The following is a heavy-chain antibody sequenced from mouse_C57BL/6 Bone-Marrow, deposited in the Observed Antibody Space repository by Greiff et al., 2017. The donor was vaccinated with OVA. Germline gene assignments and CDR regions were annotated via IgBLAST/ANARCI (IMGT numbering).Heavy chain of an antibody. Sequence: VQLQQSGPELAKPGASVKIPCKASGYTFTDYNMDWVKQSHGKSLEWIGDLNSNNGGTIYNQKFQGKATLTVDKSSSTAYMELRILTSEDTAVYYCARGCYYDYDGGAWFAYWGQGTLVTVSA. V-gene: IGHV1-18*01. CDR3: ARGCYYDYDGGAWFAY. CDR2: LNSNNGGT. D-gene: IGHD2-4*01. CDR1: GYTFTDYN. J-gene: IGHJ3*01.